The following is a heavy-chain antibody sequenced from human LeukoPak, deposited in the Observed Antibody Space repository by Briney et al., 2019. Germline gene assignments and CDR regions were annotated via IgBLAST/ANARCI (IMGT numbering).Heavy chain of an antibody. CDR1: GFSFSTYW. J-gene: IGHJ4*02. D-gene: IGHD3-3*01. V-gene: IGHV3-7*01. Sequence: GGSLRLSCAASGFSFSTYWMSWVRQAPGRGLEWVATMNEDRSQIHYVDSVKGRFTISRDNAKNSLYLQMNNLRADDTAVYYCASFWNGYFDYWGRGTLVTVSS. CDR3: ASFWNGYFDY. CDR2: MNEDRSQI.